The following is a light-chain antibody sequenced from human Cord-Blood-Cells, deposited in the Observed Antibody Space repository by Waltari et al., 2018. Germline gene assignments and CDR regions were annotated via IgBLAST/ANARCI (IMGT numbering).Light chain of an antibody. Sequence: QSPPGRPASAPGSPGPPIPIPWPGTSSDVGGFNHVRRYQQHPGKAPKLMIYDVSNRPSGVSNRFSGSKSGNTASLTISGLQAEDEADYYCSSYTSSSTYVVFGGGTKLTVL. CDR2: DVS. V-gene: IGLV2-14*01. J-gene: IGLJ2*01. CDR3: SSYTSSSTYVV. CDR1: SSDVGGFNH.